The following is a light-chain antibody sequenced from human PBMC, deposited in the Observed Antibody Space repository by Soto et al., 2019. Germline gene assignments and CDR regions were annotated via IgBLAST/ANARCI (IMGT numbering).Light chain of an antibody. V-gene: IGKV3-20*01. J-gene: IGKJ1*01. CDR2: AAS. CDR1: QSISRSY. CDR3: QQYATSPKT. Sequence: VLTQTPATLSLSPGERATLSCRASQSISRSYLAWYQQKPGQAPRLLIYAASTRATGIPDRFSGSGSGTDFTLTISRLEPEDFAVYYCQQYATSPKTFAQGTKVDIK.